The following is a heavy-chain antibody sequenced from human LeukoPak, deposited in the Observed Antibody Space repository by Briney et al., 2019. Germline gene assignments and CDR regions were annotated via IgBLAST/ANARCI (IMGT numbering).Heavy chain of an antibody. CDR1: GFTFSSYW. Sequence: TGGSLRLSCAASGFTFSSYWMHWVRHAPGKGLVWVSRINSDGSRTNQADSVKGRFTISRDNAKNTLYLQMSSLRAEDTAVYYCARGHIVVLTAPDYWGQGTLVTVSS. D-gene: IGHD2-21*02. J-gene: IGHJ4*02. CDR2: INSDGSRT. CDR3: ARGHIVVLTAPDY. V-gene: IGHV3-74*01.